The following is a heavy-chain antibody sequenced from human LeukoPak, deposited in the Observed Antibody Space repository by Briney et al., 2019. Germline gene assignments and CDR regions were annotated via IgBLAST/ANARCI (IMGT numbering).Heavy chain of an antibody. Sequence: GASVKVSCKASGYTFTSYYMHWVRQAPGQGLEWMGIINPSGGSTSYAQKFQGRVTMTEDTSTDTAYMELSSLRSEDTAVYYCATAPTSPPGDYWGQGTLVTVSS. D-gene: IGHD6-6*01. CDR3: ATAPTSPPGDY. CDR1: GYTFTSYY. CDR2: INPSGGST. J-gene: IGHJ4*02. V-gene: IGHV1-46*01.